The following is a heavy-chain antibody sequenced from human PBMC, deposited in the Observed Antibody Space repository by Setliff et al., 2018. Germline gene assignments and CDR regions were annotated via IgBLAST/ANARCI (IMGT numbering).Heavy chain of an antibody. CDR3: RFWSGYYKNDY. CDR1: GGSFSDYY. V-gene: IGHV4-34*01. CDR2: INHSGST. Sequence: SETLSLTCTAYGGSFSDYYWGWVRQPPGKGLEWIGEINHSGSTNYIPSLKSRLTISVDTSTNQFSLKLSSVTAADTAVYYFRFWSGYYKNDYWGQGTLVTVSS. D-gene: IGHD3-3*01. J-gene: IGHJ4*02.